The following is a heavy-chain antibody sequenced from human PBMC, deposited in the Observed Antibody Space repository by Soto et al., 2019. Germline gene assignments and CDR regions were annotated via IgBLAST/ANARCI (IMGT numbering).Heavy chain of an antibody. D-gene: IGHD2-2*01. J-gene: IGHJ6*02. CDR3: ARAYTGQLPRRGDYYYALDV. V-gene: IGHV3-13*05. Sequence: QLVESGGGLTQAGGSLRLSCVGSGFFFNNYDMHWVRQVRGKGLEWVSAIGAADDPYYSVSVKGRFIVSRDNAQKSLYLKMNTRRAGNRVVFFWARAYTGQLPRRGDYYYALDVWGRGTTVTVSS. CDR2: IGAADDP. CDR1: GFFFNNYD.